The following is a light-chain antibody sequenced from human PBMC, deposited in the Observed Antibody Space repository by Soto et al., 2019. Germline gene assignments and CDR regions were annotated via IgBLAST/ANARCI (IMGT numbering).Light chain of an antibody. V-gene: IGKV1-5*03. Sequence: DIQISPSPISVYSSVEDEVTITCRVSQSISSWLAWYQQKPGKAPKLLIYKASSLESGVPSRFSGSGSGTEFTLTISSLQPDDFATYYCQQYNSYPWTFGQGTKVDIK. CDR1: QSISSW. CDR3: QQYNSYPWT. J-gene: IGKJ1*01. CDR2: KAS.